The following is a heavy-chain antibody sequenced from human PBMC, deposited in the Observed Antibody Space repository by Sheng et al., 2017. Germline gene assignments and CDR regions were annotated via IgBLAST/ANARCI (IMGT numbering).Heavy chain of an antibody. Sequence: QVQLVESGGGVVQPGRSLRLSCAASGFTFSNYGIHWVRQAPGKGLEWVAVISYDGSNKYYADSVKGRFTISRDNSKNTLYLQMNSLRAEDTAVYYCAKDRDYYGSGSYSGSFDYWGQGTLVTVSS. CDR1: GFTFSNYG. CDR3: AKDRDYYGSGSYSGSFDY. V-gene: IGHV3-30*18. D-gene: IGHD3-10*01. J-gene: IGHJ4*02. CDR2: ISYDGSNK.